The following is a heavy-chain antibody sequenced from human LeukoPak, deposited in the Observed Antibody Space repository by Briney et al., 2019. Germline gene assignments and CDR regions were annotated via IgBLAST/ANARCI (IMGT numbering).Heavy chain of an antibody. D-gene: IGHD6-6*01. CDR3: AREYSSSSRAFDI. CDR2: IYHNGNT. Sequence: SETLSLTFAVSGYSISSGYYWGWIRQPPGKGLEWIGSIYHNGNTYYNPSLKSRVTISVDTSKNQFSLKLSSVTAADTAVSYCAREYSSSSRAFDIWGQGKMVTASS. V-gene: IGHV4-38-2*02. CDR1: GYSISSGYY. J-gene: IGHJ3*02.